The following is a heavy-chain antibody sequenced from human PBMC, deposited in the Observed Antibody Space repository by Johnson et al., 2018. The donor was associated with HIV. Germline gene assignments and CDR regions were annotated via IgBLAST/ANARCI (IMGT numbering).Heavy chain of an antibody. Sequence: VQLVESGGGVVQPGRSLRLSCAASGFTFSSYAMHWVRQAPGKGLEWVAVISYDGSEKYFADSVKGRFTISRDSSKNTLYLQMNSLRAEDTAVYYCARAGAVGFDAFDIWGQGTMVTVSS. D-gene: IGHD6-19*01. CDR3: ARAGAVGFDAFDI. CDR1: GFTFSSYA. V-gene: IGHV3-30*04. J-gene: IGHJ3*02. CDR2: ISYDGSEK.